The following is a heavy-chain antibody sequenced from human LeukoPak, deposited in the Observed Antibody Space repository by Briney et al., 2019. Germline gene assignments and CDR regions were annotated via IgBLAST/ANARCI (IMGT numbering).Heavy chain of an antibody. D-gene: IGHD1-7*01. Sequence: PSETLSLTCTVSGGSISSYYWSWIRQPPGKGLEWIGYIYYSGSTNYNPSLKSRVTISVDTSKNQFSLKLSSVTAAGKAVYYCARENYPGHFDYWGQGTLVRVSS. J-gene: IGHJ4*02. CDR1: GGSISSYY. V-gene: IGHV4-59*01. CDR2: IYYSGST. CDR3: ARENYPGHFDY.